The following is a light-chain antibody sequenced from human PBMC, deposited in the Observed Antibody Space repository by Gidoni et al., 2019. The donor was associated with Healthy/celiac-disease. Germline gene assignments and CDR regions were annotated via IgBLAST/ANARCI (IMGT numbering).Light chain of an antibody. CDR2: GAS. V-gene: IGKV3-15*01. CDR3: QQYNNWRRA. J-gene: IGKJ3*01. Sequence: EIVMTQSPATLSVSPGERATLSCRASQSVSSNLAWYQQKPGQAPRLLIYGASTRATGIPARFSGSGSGTEFTLTISSLQSEDFAVYYCQQYNNWRRAFXPXTKVDIK. CDR1: QSVSSN.